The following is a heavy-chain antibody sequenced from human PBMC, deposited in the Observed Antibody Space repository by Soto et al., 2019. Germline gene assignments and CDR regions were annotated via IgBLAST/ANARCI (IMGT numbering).Heavy chain of an antibody. CDR1: GGSISTYY. J-gene: IGHJ4*02. D-gene: IGHD3-22*01. Sequence: SETLSLTCTVSGGSISTYYWSWIRQPPGKGLEWIGYIYSSGNTNSNPSLKSRVTILVDTSKNQFSLKLSSVTAADTAVYYCARHRGNYYDSSGYYSFDYWGQGTLVTVSS. V-gene: IGHV4-59*08. CDR2: IYSSGNT. CDR3: ARHRGNYYDSSGYYSFDY.